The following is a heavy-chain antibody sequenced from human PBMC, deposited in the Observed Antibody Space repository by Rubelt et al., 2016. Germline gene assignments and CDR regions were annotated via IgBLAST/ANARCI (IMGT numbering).Heavy chain of an antibody. D-gene: IGHD3-10*01. Sequence: QVQLVQSGAEVKKPGSSVKVSCKASGGTFSSYAISWVRQAPGQGPEWMGGIIPIFGTANYAQQYQGRVTITADESTSTAYMELGGLRSEDTAVYYCALLWFGELFRRDYWGQGTLVTVSS. CDR3: ALLWFGELFRRDY. V-gene: IGHV1-69*01. CDR1: GGTFSSYA. CDR2: IIPIFGTA. J-gene: IGHJ4*02.